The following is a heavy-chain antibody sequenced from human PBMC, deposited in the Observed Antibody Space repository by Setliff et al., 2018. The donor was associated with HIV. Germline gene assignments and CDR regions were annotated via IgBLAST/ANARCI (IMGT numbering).Heavy chain of an antibody. J-gene: IGHJ4*02. CDR1: GDSINSSRNY. D-gene: IGHD1-26*01. CDR2: IHSSGST. V-gene: IGHV4-39*01. Sequence: SETLSLTCTVSGDSINSSRNYWGWIRQPPGKGLEWIGNIHSSGSTYYNPSLKSRVIISVDTSNNQFSLKLSSVTAADTAVYYCASGEDSGSYGEPFDSWGQGTLVTVSS. CDR3: ASGEDSGSYGEPFDS.